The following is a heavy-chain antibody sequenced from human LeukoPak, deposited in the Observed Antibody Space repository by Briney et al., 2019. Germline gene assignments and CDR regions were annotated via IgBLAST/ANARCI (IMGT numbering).Heavy chain of an antibody. J-gene: IGHJ3*02. D-gene: IGHD3-22*01. Sequence: PGGSLRLSCAASGFTFSSHTVTWVRQAPGRGLEWVSAISGSGGSTYYADSVKGRFTISRDNSKNTLYLQMNSLRAEDTAVYYCAKWRGRSVIVVVGDAFDIWGQGTMVTVSS. V-gene: IGHV3-23*01. CDR3: AKWRGRSVIVVVGDAFDI. CDR2: ISGSGGST. CDR1: GFTFSSHT.